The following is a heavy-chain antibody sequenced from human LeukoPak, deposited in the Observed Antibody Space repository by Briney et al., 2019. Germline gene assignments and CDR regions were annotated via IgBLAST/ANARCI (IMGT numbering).Heavy chain of an antibody. V-gene: IGHV3-53*01. Sequence: PGGSLRLSCSASGFTVSRNYMGWVRQGPGEGLEGVSVIYCGGSTYYADSVKGRFTISRDNSKNTLYLQMNSLRAEDTAVYYCAMHPFTSNLIGRFDYWGQGTLVTVSS. CDR1: GFTVSRNY. CDR3: AMHPFTSNLIGRFDY. J-gene: IGHJ4*02. CDR2: IYCGGST.